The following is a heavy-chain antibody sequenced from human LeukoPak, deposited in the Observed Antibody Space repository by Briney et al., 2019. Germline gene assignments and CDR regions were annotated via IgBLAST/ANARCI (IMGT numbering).Heavy chain of an antibody. J-gene: IGHJ3*02. Sequence: SVKVSCKVSGYTLTELSMHWVRQAPGQGLEWMGGIIPIFGTANYAQKFQGRVTITTDESTSTAYMELSSLRSEDTAVYYCARKYCSSTSCYTGGAFDIWGQGTMVTVSS. CDR2: IIPIFGTA. D-gene: IGHD2-2*02. V-gene: IGHV1-69*05. CDR3: ARKYCSSTSCYTGGAFDI. CDR1: GYTLTELS.